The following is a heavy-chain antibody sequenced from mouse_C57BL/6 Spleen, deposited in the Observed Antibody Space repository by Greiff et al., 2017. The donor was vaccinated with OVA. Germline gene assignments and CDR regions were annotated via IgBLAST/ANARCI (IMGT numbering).Heavy chain of an antibody. V-gene: IGHV1-26*01. CDR2: INPNNGGT. D-gene: IGHD3-2*02. CDR3: ARGAQATSWFAY. CDR1: GYTFTDYY. J-gene: IGHJ3*01. Sequence: EVQLKQSGPELVKPGASVKISCKASGYTFTDYYMNWVKQSHGKSLEWIGDINPNNGGTSYNQKFKGKATLTVDKSSSTAYMELRSLTSEDSAVYYCARGAQATSWFAYWGQGTLVTVSA.